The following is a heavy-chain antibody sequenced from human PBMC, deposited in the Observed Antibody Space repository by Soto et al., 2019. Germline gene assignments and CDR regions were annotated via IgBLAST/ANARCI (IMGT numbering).Heavy chain of an antibody. CDR1: GGTFNSYT. V-gene: IGHV1-69*06. Sequence: GASVKVSCKASGGTFNSYTISWVRQAPGQGLEWMGGIFPIFGSANYAQKFQGRVTITADKSTTTAYMELSSLRSEDTAMYYCARGRGVVVPGGTTDYQYYYFSMDVRGQGTTVTVSS. CDR2: IFPIFGSA. J-gene: IGHJ6*02. CDR3: ARGRGVVVPGGTTDYQYYYFSMDV. D-gene: IGHD2-2*01.